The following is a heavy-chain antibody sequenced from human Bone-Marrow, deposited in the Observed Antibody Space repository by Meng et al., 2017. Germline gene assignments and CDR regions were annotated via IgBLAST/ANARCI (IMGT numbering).Heavy chain of an antibody. J-gene: IGHJ6*02. Sequence: QVQLVQSGAEVKKPGSSVKVSCKAAGGTFSSYTISWVRQAPGQGLEWMGRIIPILGIANYAQKFQGRVTITADKSTSTAYMELSSLRSEDTAVHYCARTPGIAVAVGMDVWGQGTTVTVSS. CDR3: ARTPGIAVAVGMDV. CDR2: IIPILGIA. D-gene: IGHD6-19*01. V-gene: IGHV1-69*02. CDR1: GGTFSSYT.